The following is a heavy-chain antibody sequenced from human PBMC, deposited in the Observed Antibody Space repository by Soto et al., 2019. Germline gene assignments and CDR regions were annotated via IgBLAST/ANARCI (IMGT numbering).Heavy chain of an antibody. J-gene: IGHJ4*02. CDR3: AILPAGGRDSLLLWFGDPSGAVDY. CDR1: GFTFSSYG. Sequence: GGSLRLSCAASGFTFSSYGMHWVRQAPGKGLEWVAVISYDGSNKYYADSVKGRFTISRDNSKNTLYLQMNSLRAEDTAVYYCAILPAGGRDSLLLWFGDPSGAVDYWGQGTLVTVSS. CDR2: ISYDGSNK. V-gene: IGHV3-30*03. D-gene: IGHD3-10*01.